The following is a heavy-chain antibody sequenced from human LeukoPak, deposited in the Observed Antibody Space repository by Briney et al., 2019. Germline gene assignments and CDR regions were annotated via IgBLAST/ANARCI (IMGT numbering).Heavy chain of an antibody. D-gene: IGHD6-19*01. CDR1: VGSLSNTDH. J-gene: IGHJ3*02. CDR3: ARSRGAVAGWSFDI. V-gene: IGHV4-4*02. CDR2: MYHDGYT. Sequence: SGTLSLTCSVSVGSLSNTDHWNWVRQPPGTGLEWIGEMYHDGYTNYNPSLKSRVTMSVDKSKNHFSLKLTSVTAADTAVFHCARSRGAVAGWSFDIWGQGTVVTVSS.